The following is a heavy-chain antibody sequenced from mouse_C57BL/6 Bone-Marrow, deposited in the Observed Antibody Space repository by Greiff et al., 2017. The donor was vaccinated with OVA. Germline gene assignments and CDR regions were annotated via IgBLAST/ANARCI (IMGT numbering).Heavy chain of an antibody. CDR3: ARGDWDYFAY. V-gene: IGHV1-84*01. J-gene: IGHJ2*01. CDR2: IYPGSGNT. Sequence: QVQLQQSGPELVKPGASVKISCKASVYTFTDSFINWVTQRPGQGLEWIGWIYPGSGNTKYNEKFKGKATLTVDTSSSTAYMQLSSLTSEDSAVYFCARGDWDYFAYWGPGDTVPVSS. D-gene: IGHD4-1*01. CDR1: VYTFTDSF.